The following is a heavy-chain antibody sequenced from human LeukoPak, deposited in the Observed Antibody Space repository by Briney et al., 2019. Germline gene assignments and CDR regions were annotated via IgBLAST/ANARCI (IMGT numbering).Heavy chain of an antibody. CDR2: ISYDGRNK. Sequence: GGSLRLSCAASGFTFSSYGMHWVRQAPGKGLEWVAVISYDGRNKYYADSVKGRFTISRDNSKNTLYLQMNSLRAEDTAVYYCARGRGYYYMDVWGKGTTVTVSS. J-gene: IGHJ6*03. V-gene: IGHV3-30*03. CDR3: ARGRGYYYMDV. CDR1: GFTFSSYG.